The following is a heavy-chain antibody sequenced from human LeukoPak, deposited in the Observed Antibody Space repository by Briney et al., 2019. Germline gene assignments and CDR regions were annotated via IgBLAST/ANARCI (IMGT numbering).Heavy chain of an antibody. CDR3: ARVGVQFITVPFDY. V-gene: IGHV1-18*01. Sequence: ASVKVSCKASGYTFTSYGISWVRQAPGQGLEWMGWISAYNGNTNYAQKFQGRVTITRDTSASTAYMELSSLRSEDTAVYYCARVGVQFITVPFDYWGQGTLVTVSS. D-gene: IGHD3-22*01. J-gene: IGHJ4*02. CDR2: ISAYNGNT. CDR1: GYTFTSYG.